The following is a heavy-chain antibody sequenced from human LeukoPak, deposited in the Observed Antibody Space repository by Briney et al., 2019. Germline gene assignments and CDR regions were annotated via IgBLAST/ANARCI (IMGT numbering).Heavy chain of an antibody. CDR3: ARDGGSGWTYYFDY. Sequence: QTGGSLRLSCAASGFTFSSYGMHWVRQAPGKGLEWVAVIWYDGSNKYYADSVKGRFTISRDNSKKTLYLQMNSLRAEDTAVYYCARDGGSGWTYYFDYWGQGTLVTVSS. D-gene: IGHD6-19*01. V-gene: IGHV3-33*01. CDR2: IWYDGSNK. CDR1: GFTFSSYG. J-gene: IGHJ4*02.